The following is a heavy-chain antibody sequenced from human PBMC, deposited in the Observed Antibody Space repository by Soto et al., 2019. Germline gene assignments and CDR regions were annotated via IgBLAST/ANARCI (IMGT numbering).Heavy chain of an antibody. J-gene: IGHJ4*02. CDR1: GFTFSSYW. CDR2: INSDGSST. CDR3: ARAPKYCSSTSCYTNDY. Sequence: GGSLRLSCAASGFTFSSYWMHWVRQAPGKGLVWVSRINSDGSSTSYADSVKGRFTISRDNAKNTLYLQMNSLRAEDTAVYYCARAPKYCSSTSCYTNDYWGQGTLVTVSS. D-gene: IGHD2-2*02. V-gene: IGHV3-74*01.